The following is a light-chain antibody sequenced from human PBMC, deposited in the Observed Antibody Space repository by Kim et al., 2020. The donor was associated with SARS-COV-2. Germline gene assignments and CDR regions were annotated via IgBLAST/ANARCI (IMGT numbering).Light chain of an antibody. CDR3: QQYNSYSWT. V-gene: IGKV1-5*03. Sequence: DIQMTQSPSTLSASVGDRVTITCRASQSISSWLAWYQQKPGKAPKRLIYKASNLESGVPSRFSGSVSGTEFTLTISGLQPDDFATYYCQQYNSYSWTFGQGTKVDIK. CDR2: KAS. J-gene: IGKJ1*01. CDR1: QSISSW.